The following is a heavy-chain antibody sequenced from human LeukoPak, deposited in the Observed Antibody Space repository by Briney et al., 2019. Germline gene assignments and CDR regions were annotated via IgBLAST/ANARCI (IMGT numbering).Heavy chain of an antibody. Sequence: SETLSLTCAVYGGSFSGYYWSWIRQPPGKGLEWIGEINHSGSTDYNPSLKSRVTISVDTSKNQFSLKLSSVTAADTAVYYCARGLSYYYGSGSPRFDPWGQETLVTVSS. CDR2: INHSGST. J-gene: IGHJ5*02. D-gene: IGHD3-10*01. V-gene: IGHV4-34*01. CDR3: ARGLSYYYGSGSPRFDP. CDR1: GGSFSGYY.